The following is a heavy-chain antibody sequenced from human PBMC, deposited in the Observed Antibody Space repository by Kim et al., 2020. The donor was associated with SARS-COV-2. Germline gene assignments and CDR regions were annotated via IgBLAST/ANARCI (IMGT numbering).Heavy chain of an antibody. V-gene: IGHV1-8*01. Sequence: ASVKVSCKASGYTFTSYDINWVRQATGQGLEWMGWMNPNSGNTGYAQKFQGRVTMTRNTSISTAYMELSSLRSEDTAVYYCAGAVWFRQLLPRYYFDYWGQGTLVTVSS. CDR1: GYTFTSYD. J-gene: IGHJ4*02. CDR2: MNPNSGNT. D-gene: IGHD3-10*01. CDR3: AGAVWFRQLLPRYYFDY.